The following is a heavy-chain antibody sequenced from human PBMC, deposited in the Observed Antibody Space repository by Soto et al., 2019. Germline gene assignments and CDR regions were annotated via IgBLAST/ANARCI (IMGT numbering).Heavy chain of an antibody. CDR1: GYTFTSYD. V-gene: IGHV1-8*01. J-gene: IGHJ6*03. CDR2: MNPNSGNT. Sequence: ASVKVSCKASGYTFTSYDINWVRQATGQGLEWMGWMNPNSGNTGYAQKFQGRVTMTRNTSISTAYMELSSLRSEDTAVYYCERGGLWSGSYNYYYYYYMDVWGKGTTVTVSS. CDR3: ERGGLWSGSYNYYYYYYMDV. D-gene: IGHD3-10*01.